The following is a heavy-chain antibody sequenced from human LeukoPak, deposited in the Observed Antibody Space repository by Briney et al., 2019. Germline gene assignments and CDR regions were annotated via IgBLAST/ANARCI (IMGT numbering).Heavy chain of an antibody. Sequence: GTSLRLSCAASGFTFSSYSMNWVRQAPGKGLEWVSSISSSSSYIYYADSVKGRFTISRDNAKNSLYLQMNSLRAEDTAVYYCARHYYDFWSGYYNYYYYGMDVWGQGTTVTVSS. CDR3: ARHYYDFWSGYYNYYYYGMDV. CDR2: ISSSSSYI. V-gene: IGHV3-21*01. J-gene: IGHJ6*02. CDR1: GFTFSSYS. D-gene: IGHD3-3*01.